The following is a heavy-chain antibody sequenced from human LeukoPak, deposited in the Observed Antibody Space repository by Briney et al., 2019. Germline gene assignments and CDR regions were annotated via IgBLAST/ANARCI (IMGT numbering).Heavy chain of an antibody. D-gene: IGHD3-10*01. V-gene: IGHV3-23*01. Sequence: GGSLRLSCAASGFTFSSYAMSWVRQAPGKGLEWVSAMSCSGGSTYYADSVKGRLTISTDNSQNTLSLPMTSLRAEDTAVYYCAKDLGISGWSFDYWGKGTMVTVSS. CDR2: MSCSGGST. J-gene: IGHJ4*02. CDR3: AKDLGISGWSFDY. CDR1: GFTFSSYA.